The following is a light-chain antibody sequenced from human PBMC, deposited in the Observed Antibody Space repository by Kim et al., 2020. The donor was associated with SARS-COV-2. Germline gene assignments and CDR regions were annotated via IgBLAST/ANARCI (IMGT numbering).Light chain of an antibody. J-gene: IGKJ2*01. V-gene: IGKV1-5*03. CDR1: QIVETY. CDR2: QAS. Sequence: SASVRDRVTITGRASQIVETYLAWYQQKPGKAPKLLVYQASSLQVGVPSRFSGSGSGAEFTLTINSLQPDDFATYYCQHYIRFPYTFGQGTKLEI. CDR3: QHYIRFPYT.